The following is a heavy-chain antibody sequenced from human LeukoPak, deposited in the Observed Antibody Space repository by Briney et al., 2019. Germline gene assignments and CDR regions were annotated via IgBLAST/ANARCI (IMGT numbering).Heavy chain of an antibody. CDR3: ARDIGGATLDY. V-gene: IGHV3-66*01. J-gene: IGHJ4*02. CDR1: GFTVSSNY. Sequence: PGGSLRLSCAASGFTVSSNYMNWVRQAPGKGLEWVSVIYSGGSTYYADSVKGRLTISRDNSKNTLYLQMNSLRAEDTAVYYCARDIGGATLDYWGQGTLVTVSS. D-gene: IGHD1-26*01. CDR2: IYSGGST.